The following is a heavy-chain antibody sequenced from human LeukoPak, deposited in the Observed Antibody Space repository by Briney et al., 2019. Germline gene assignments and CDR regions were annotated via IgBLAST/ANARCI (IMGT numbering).Heavy chain of an antibody. V-gene: IGHV1-69*04. J-gene: IGHJ4*02. Sequence: SVKVSCKASGGTFSSYAISWVRQAPGQGLEWMGRIIPILGIANYAQKFQGRVTITADKSTSTAYMELSSLRSEDTAVYYCARDQGITMVRGVIKSFSDYWGQGTLVTVSS. CDR1: GGTFSSYA. D-gene: IGHD3-10*01. CDR3: ARDQGITMVRGVIKSFSDY. CDR2: IIPILGIA.